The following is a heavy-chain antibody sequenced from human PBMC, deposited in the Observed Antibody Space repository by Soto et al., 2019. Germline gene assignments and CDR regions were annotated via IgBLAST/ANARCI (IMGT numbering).Heavy chain of an antibody. CDR3: ARVTGDCDSDCYDVHFDF. CDR2: LSYGGGT. D-gene: IGHD2-21*02. J-gene: IGHJ4*01. Sequence: SENLSLTCTVSGDSLSRYHWSWIRQPPGRGLEWIGYLSYGGGTSYNPSLKRRVTISVDTSKNQSSLKLNSVTAADTAVYYCARVTGDCDSDCYDVHFDFWGQGTLVTVSS. CDR1: GDSLSRYH. V-gene: IGHV4-59*01.